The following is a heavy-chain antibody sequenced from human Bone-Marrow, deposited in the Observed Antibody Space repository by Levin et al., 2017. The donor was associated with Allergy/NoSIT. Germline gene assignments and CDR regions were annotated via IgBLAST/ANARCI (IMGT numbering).Heavy chain of an antibody. Sequence: GGSLRLSCTTSRVAFTSYAYHWVRQAPGKGLEWVSLISFDGKKTYYADSVKGRFTISRDNSKNTLYLQMSSLTFEDTALYYCARAPWGSSRDFRVSAKHGMEAWGRGTPVTVSS. CDR2: ISFDGKKT. CDR3: ARAPWGSSRDFRVSAKHGMEA. CDR1: RVAFTSYA. J-gene: IGHJ6*02. D-gene: IGHD5/OR15-5a*01. V-gene: IGHV3-30*04.